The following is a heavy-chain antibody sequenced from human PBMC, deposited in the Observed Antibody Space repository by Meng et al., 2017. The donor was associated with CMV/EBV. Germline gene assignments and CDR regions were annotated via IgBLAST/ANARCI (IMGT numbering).Heavy chain of an antibody. V-gene: IGHV2-5*02. CDR1: GFSLSTSGVG. CDR3: ARIAAAGRFDY. CDR2: IYWDDDK. D-gene: IGHD6-13*01. Sequence: QLTLKESGPPLVKPNQTLTLPCTFSGFSLSTSGVGVGWIRQPPGKALELLALIYWDDDKRYSPSLKSRLTITKDTSKNQVVLTMTNMDPVDTATYYCARIAAAGRFDYWGQGTLVTVSS. J-gene: IGHJ4*02.